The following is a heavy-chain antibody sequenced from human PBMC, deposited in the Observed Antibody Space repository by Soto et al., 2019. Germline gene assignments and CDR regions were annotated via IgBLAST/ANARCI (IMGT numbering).Heavy chain of an antibody. D-gene: IGHD1-26*01. CDR3: ARQRDGREGDY. CDR1: GFTFSSYA. V-gene: IGHV3-23*01. Sequence: EVQLLESGGGLVQPGGSLRLSCAASGFTFSSYAMSWVRQAPGKGLEWVSAISGSGGSTYYADSVKGRFTISRDNAKTSLYLQMNSLRAEDTAVYYCARQRDGREGDYWGQGTLVTVSS. J-gene: IGHJ4*02. CDR2: ISGSGGST.